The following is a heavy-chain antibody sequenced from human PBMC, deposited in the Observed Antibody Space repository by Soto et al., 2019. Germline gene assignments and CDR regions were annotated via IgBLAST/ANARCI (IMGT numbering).Heavy chain of an antibody. CDR2: INPNSGGT. J-gene: IGHJ6*03. D-gene: IGHD6-13*01. Sequence: ASVKVSCKASGYTFTGYYMHWVRQAPGQGLEWMGWINPNSGGTNYAQKFQGWVTMTRDTSISTAYMELSRLRSDDTAVYYCARDYGGQQLVRGGHYYYYYYMDVWGKGTTVTVSS. CDR3: ARDYGGQQLVRGGHYYYYYYMDV. V-gene: IGHV1-2*04. CDR1: GYTFTGYY.